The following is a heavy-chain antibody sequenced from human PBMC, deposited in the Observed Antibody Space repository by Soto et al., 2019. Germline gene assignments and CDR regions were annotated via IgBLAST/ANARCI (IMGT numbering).Heavy chain of an antibody. CDR1: GGSISDYY. CDR3: ARVSNDYGGNGAFDY. D-gene: IGHD4-17*01. Sequence: SETLSLTCTGSGGSISDYYWIWIRQPPGKGLEWIGYIYYTGSATYNPSLKSRVSISVDTSKNQFSLNMNSVTAADTAVYYCARVSNDYGGNGAFDYWGQGTLVTVS. V-gene: IGHV4-59*01. CDR2: IYYTGSA. J-gene: IGHJ4*02.